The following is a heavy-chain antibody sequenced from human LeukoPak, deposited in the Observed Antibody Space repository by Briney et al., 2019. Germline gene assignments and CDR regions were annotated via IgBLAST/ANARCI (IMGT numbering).Heavy chain of an antibody. CDR3: ARVEQWLVREVYYFDY. CDR1: GGSISSSSYY. V-gene: IGHV4-39*07. J-gene: IGHJ4*02. CDR2: IYYSGST. D-gene: IGHD6-19*01. Sequence: SETLSLTCTVSGGSISSSSYYWGWIRQPPGKGLEWIGSIYYSGSTYYNPSLKSRVTISVDTSKNQFSLKLSSVTAADTAVYYCARVEQWLVREVYYFDYWGQGTLVTVSS.